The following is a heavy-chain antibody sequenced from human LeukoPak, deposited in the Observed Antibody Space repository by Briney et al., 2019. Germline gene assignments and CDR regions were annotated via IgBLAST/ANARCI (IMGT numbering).Heavy chain of an antibody. CDR2: ISGSGRGGST. CDR3: ARDSYYDSSGYFDP. V-gene: IGHV3-23*01. CDR1: GFTFSSYA. Sequence: GGSLRLSCAASGFTFSSYAMSWVRQAPGKGLEWVSNISGSGRGGSTYYADSVKGRFTISRDNAKNSLYLQMNSLRAEDTAVYYCARDSYYDSSGYFDPWGQGTLVTVSS. D-gene: IGHD3-22*01. J-gene: IGHJ5*02.